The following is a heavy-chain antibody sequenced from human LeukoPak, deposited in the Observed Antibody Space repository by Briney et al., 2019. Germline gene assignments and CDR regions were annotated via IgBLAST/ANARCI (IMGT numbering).Heavy chain of an antibody. CDR1: GFTFSSYE. J-gene: IGHJ4*02. CDR2: ISSSGSTI. V-gene: IGHV3-48*03. Sequence: GGSLRLSCAASGFTFSSYEMNWVRQAPGKGLEWVSYISSSGSTIYYADSVKGRFNISRDNAKNSLYLQMNSLRAEDTAVYHCAKTSYGSGSYYIRERYFDYWGQGTLVTVSS. D-gene: IGHD3-10*01. CDR3: AKTSYGSGSYYIRERYFDY.